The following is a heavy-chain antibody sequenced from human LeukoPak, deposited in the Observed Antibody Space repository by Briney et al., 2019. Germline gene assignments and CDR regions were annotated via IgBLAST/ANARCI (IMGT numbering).Heavy chain of an antibody. CDR2: ISYDGSNK. D-gene: IGHD6-19*01. CDR1: GFTFSSYA. J-gene: IGHJ4*02. V-gene: IGHV3-30-3*01. CDR3: ARESAWYPNSLDY. Sequence: GGSLRLSCAASGFTFSSYAMHWVRQAPGKGLEWVSVISYDGSNKYYADSVKGRFTISRDNSKNTLYLQMNSLRAEDTAVYYCARESAWYPNSLDYWGQGTLVTVSS.